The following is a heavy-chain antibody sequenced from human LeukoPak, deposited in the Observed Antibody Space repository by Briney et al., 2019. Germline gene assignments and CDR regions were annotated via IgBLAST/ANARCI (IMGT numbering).Heavy chain of an antibody. CDR2: ISYDGSNK. D-gene: IGHD1-26*01. CDR1: GFTFSSYG. V-gene: IGHV3-30*18. Sequence: GRSLRLSCAASGFTFSSYGMHWVRQVPGKGLEWVAVISYDGSNKYYADSVKGRFTISRDNSKNTLYLQMNSLRAEDTAVYYCAKDWGYSGSYFDYWGQGTLVTVSS. J-gene: IGHJ4*02. CDR3: AKDWGYSGSYFDY.